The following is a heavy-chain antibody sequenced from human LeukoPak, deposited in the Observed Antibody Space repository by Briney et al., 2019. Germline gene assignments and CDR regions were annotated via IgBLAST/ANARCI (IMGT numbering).Heavy chain of an antibody. D-gene: IGHD2-15*01. CDR1: GGSISSYY. Sequence: SETLSLTCTVSGGSISSYYWSWIRQPPGKGLEWIGYIYYSGSTNYNPSLKSRVTISVDTSKNQFSLKLSSVTAADTAVYYCARDSRYCSGGSCSSGFDYWGQGTLVTVSS. J-gene: IGHJ4*02. CDR3: ARDSRYCSGGSCSSGFDY. V-gene: IGHV4-59*01. CDR2: IYYSGST.